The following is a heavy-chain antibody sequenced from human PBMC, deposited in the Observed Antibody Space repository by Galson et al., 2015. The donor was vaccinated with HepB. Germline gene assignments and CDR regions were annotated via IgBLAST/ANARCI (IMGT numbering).Heavy chain of an antibody. J-gene: IGHJ4*02. Sequence: SLRLSCAASGFTVSSNYMSWVRQAPGKGLEWVSVIYSGGSTYYADSVKGRFTISRDNSKNTLYLQMNSLRAEDTAVYYCARESTMIPGGFDYWGQGTLVTVSP. CDR1: GFTVSSNY. V-gene: IGHV3-53*01. CDR2: IYSGGST. D-gene: IGHD3-22*01. CDR3: ARESTMIPGGFDY.